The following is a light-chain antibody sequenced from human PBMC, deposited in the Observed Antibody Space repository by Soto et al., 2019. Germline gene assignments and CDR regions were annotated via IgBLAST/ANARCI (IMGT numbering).Light chain of an antibody. CDR1: QSVGGS. V-gene: IGKV3-20*01. Sequence: ETVFTQSPVTLALSPGERATLSCRASQSVGGSLAWYQQRPGQAPRLLIYDASSRATGIPDRFSGRGSGTDFTLTISSLEPEDFAVYYCQQYGSSSIAFGQATRLEIK. CDR3: QQYGSSSIA. CDR2: DAS. J-gene: IGKJ5*01.